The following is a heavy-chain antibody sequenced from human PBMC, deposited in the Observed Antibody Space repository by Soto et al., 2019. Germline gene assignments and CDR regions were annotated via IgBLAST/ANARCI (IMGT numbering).Heavy chain of an antibody. J-gene: IGHJ6*02. CDR3: ARERGYSYGHVIYYYYGMDV. CDR1: GYTFTSYG. Sequence: GASVKVSCKASGYTFTSYGISWVRQAPGQGLEWMGWISAYNGNTNYAQKLQGRVTMTTDTSTSTAYMELRSLRSDDTAVYYCARERGYSYGHVIYYYYGMDVWGQGTTVTVSS. V-gene: IGHV1-18*01. CDR2: ISAYNGNT. D-gene: IGHD5-18*01.